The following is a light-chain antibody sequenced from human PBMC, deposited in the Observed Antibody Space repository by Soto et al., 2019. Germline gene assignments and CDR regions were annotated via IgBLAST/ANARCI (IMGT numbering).Light chain of an antibody. CDR2: DAS. CDR1: QSISSW. Sequence: DIQMTQSPSTLSASVGDRVTITCRASQSISSWLAWYQQKPGKAPKLLIYDASSLESGGPSRLSGSGSGTEFTLPLSTLQPDDFATYYCKQYNIYRPFGQGPKVDIK. CDR3: KQYNIYRP. J-gene: IGKJ1*01. V-gene: IGKV1-5*01.